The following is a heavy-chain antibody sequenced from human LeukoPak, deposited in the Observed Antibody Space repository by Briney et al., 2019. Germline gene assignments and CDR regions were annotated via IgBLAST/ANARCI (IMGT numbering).Heavy chain of an antibody. V-gene: IGHV1-2*02. CDR2: INPNSGGT. CDR1: GYTFTGYY. D-gene: IGHD2-15*01. J-gene: IGHJ3*02. Sequence: ASVKVSCKASGYTFTGYYMHWVRQAPGQGLEWMGWINPNSGGTNYAQKFQGRVTMTWDTSISTAYMELSRLRSDDTAVYYCARDRRSATDAFDIWGQGTMVTVSS. CDR3: ARDRRSATDAFDI.